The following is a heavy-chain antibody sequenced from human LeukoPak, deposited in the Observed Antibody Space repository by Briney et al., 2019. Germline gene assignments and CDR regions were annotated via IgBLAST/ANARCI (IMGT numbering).Heavy chain of an antibody. V-gene: IGHV4-39*07. CDR2: MYSSGST. J-gene: IGHJ5*02. CDR1: GGSISSSSYY. Sequence: SETLSLTCTVSGGSISSSSYYWGWIRQPPGKGLEWIGSMYSSGSTYYNPSLKSRVTISVDTSKNQFSLKLSSVTAADTAVYYCARGRGLLRLVWFNPWGQGTLVTVSS. CDR3: ARGRGLLRLVWFNP. D-gene: IGHD1-26*01.